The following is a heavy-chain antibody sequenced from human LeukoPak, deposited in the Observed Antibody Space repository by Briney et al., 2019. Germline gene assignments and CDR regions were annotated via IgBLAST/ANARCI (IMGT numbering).Heavy chain of an antibody. CDR1: GGSFSGYY. D-gene: IGHD5-12*01. CDR2: IYYSGST. Sequence: SETLSLTCAVYGGSFSGYYWSWIRQPPGKGLEWIGYIYYSGSTNYNPSLKSRVTISVDTSKNQFSLKLSSVTAADTAVYYCARGGESGYDFLDYWGQGTLVTVSS. CDR3: ARGGESGYDFLDY. V-gene: IGHV4-59*01. J-gene: IGHJ4*02.